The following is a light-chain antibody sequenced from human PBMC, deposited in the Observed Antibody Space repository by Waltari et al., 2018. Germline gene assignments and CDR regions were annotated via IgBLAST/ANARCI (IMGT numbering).Light chain of an antibody. Sequence: DIHMTQSPSSLSASVGDRVTITCRASQSISSYLHWYQQKPGKAPKLLIYDASSLQSGVPSRFSGSGSGTDFTLTISSLQPEDFATYYCQQSYSTLWTFGQGTKVEIK. CDR2: DAS. J-gene: IGKJ1*01. CDR1: QSISSY. V-gene: IGKV1-39*01. CDR3: QQSYSTLWT.